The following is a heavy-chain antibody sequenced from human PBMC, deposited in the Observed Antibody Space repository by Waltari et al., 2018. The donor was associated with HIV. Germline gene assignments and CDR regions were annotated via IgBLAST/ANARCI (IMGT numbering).Heavy chain of an antibody. V-gene: IGHV3-9*01. Sequence: EVQLVASGGECVQSARSIILTSAVSGFTLGEFRLLWVRQVPGKGLEWVSGIDWNSRNIEYAYSVKGRFIISRDNAKRSLYLDMTSLKSEDTAFYFCAKATERWLQPKFLDFWGQGTLVTVSS. CDR1: GFTLGEFR. D-gene: IGHD5-18*01. CDR3: AKATERWLQPKFLDF. J-gene: IGHJ4*02. CDR2: IDWNSRNI.